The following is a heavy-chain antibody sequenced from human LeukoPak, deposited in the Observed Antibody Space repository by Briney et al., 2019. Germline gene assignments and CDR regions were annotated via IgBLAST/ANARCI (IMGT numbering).Heavy chain of an antibody. J-gene: IGHJ4*02. CDR2: ISWDGGST. CDR3: AKLVDGSGSYKD. CDR1: GFTFDDYT. V-gene: IGHV3-43*01. D-gene: IGHD3-10*01. Sequence: PGGSLRLSCAASGFTFDDYTMHWVRQAPGKGLEWVSLISWDGGSTYYADSVKGRFTISRDNSKNSLYLQMNSLRTEDTALYYCAKLVDGSGSYKDWGQGTLVTVSS.